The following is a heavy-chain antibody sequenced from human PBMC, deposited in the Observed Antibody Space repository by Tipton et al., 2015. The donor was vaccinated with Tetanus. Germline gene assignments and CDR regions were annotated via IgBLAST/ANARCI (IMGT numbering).Heavy chain of an antibody. J-gene: IGHJ6*02. D-gene: IGHD3-10*01. Sequence: GSLRLSCAASGFTFSSYSMNWVRQAPGEGLEWVSYISSSSSTIYYADSVKGRFTISRDNAKNSLYLQMNSLRDEDTAVYYCARDRLWFGELSHYYYYGMDVWGQGTTVTVSS. CDR1: GFTFSSYS. CDR2: ISSSSSTI. V-gene: IGHV3-48*02. CDR3: ARDRLWFGELSHYYYYGMDV.